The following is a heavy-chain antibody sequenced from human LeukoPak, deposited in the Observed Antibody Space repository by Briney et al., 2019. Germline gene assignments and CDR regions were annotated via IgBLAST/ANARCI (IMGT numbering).Heavy chain of an antibody. Sequence: QPGGSLRLSCAASGFSFSSYEMNWVRQAPGKGLEWVSYTSSSGATRYYAHSVKGRFTLSRENAKNSLYPEMNTLRAEYTAVYDCAREIVGATTRHLDYWGQGTLVTVSS. CDR1: GFSFSSYE. CDR2: TSSSGATR. J-gene: IGHJ4*02. D-gene: IGHD1-26*01. CDR3: AREIVGATTRHLDY. V-gene: IGHV3-48*03.